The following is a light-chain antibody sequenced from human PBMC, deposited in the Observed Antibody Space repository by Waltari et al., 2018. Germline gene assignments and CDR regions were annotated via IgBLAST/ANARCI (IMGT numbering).Light chain of an antibody. CDR3: QQSYSTPLT. V-gene: IGKV1-39*01. CDR2: VAS. Sequence: DIQMTQSPSSLSASVGERVAITCRASQSISTYLNWYQQKPGTAPKLLIYVASSLQSGVPSRFSGSGSGTDFTLTISSLQPEDFATYYCQQSYSTPLTFGGGTKVEIK. CDR1: QSISTY. J-gene: IGKJ4*01.